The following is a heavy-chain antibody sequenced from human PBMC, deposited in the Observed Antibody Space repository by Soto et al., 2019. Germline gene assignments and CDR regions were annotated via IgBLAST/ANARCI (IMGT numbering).Heavy chain of an antibody. D-gene: IGHD6-6*01. CDR3: ESLYISYGFDY. CDR2: IYPGDSDT. V-gene: IGHV5-51*01. Sequence: GESLKISCKGSGYSCTSYWIGWVRQMPGKGLEWMGIIYPGDSDTRYSPSFQGQVTISADKSISTAYLQWSSLKASDTAMYYCESLYISYGFDYWGPGTLVTVSS. J-gene: IGHJ4*02. CDR1: GYSCTSYW.